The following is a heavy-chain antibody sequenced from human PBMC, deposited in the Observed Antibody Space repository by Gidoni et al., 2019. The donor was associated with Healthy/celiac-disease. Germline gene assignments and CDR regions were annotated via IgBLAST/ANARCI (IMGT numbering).Heavy chain of an antibody. J-gene: IGHJ5*02. CDR2: IYYSGST. CDR3: ARGPITIFGVVIIWFDP. D-gene: IGHD3-3*01. Sequence: QVQLQESGPGLVKPSQTLSLTCTVSGGSISSGGYYWSWIRQHPGKGMEWIGYIYYSGSTYYNPSLKSRVTISVDTSKNQFSLKLSSVTAADTAVYYCARGPITIFGVVIIWFDPWGQGTLVTVSS. CDR1: GGSISSGGYY. V-gene: IGHV4-31*03.